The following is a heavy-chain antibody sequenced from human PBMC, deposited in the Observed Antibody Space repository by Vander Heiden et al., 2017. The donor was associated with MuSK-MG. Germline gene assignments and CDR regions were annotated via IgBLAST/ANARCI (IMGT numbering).Heavy chain of an antibody. CDR2: INNSGNT. J-gene: IGHJ4*01. D-gene: IGHD6-6*01. Sequence: QVQLQQWGAGLLKPSETLSLSCAVYGASFSDYYWNWIRQPPGKGLEWIGQINNSGNTKDNPSLKSRVTISADTPKKQISLKLISVTAADTAVYDGAIVGSSSLDYWGHGSLVTVYS. CDR1: GASFSDYY. V-gene: IGHV4-34*01. CDR3: AIVGSSSLDY.